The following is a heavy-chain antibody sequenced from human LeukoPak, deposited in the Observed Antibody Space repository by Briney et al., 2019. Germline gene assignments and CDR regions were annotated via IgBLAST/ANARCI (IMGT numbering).Heavy chain of an antibody. CDR3: ARDHAGTTFYRYYYYMDV. D-gene: IGHD2/OR15-2a*01. V-gene: IGHV1-46*01. Sequence: ASVKVSCKASGYTFTSYYMHWVRQAPGQGLEWMGIINPSGGSTSYAQKFQGRVTMTRDMSTSTVYMELSSLRSEDTAVYYCARDHAGTTFYRYYYYMDVWGKGTTVTVSS. CDR2: INPSGGST. CDR1: GYTFTSYY. J-gene: IGHJ6*03.